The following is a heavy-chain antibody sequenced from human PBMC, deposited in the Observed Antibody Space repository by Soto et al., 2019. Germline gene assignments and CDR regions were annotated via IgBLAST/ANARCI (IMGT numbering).Heavy chain of an antibody. V-gene: IGHV5-51*01. J-gene: IGHJ4*02. Sequence: GESLKISCKGSGYSFTSYWIGWVRQMPGKGLEWMGIIYPGDSDTRYSPSFQGQVTISADKSISTAYLQWSSLKASDTAMYCCARLVAYDILTGYLQYYFDYWGQGTLVTVSS. CDR3: ARLVAYDILTGYLQYYFDY. CDR2: IYPGDSDT. D-gene: IGHD3-9*01. CDR1: GYSFTSYW.